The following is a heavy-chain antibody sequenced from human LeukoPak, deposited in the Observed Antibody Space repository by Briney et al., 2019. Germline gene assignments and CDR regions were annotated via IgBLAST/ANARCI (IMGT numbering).Heavy chain of an antibody. CDR1: GYTFTSYA. CDR2: INAGNGNT. Sequence: ASVKVSCKASGYTFTSYAMHWVRQAPGQRLEWMGWINAGNGNTKYSQKFQGRVTITRDTSASTAYMELSSLRSEDTAVYYCARADGHYDILTGYLGTSNWFDPWGQGTLVTVSS. V-gene: IGHV1-3*01. J-gene: IGHJ5*02. CDR3: ARADGHYDILTGYLGTSNWFDP. D-gene: IGHD3-9*01.